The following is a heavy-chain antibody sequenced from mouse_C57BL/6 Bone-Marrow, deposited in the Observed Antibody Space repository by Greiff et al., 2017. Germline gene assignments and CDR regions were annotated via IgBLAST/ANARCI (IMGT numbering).Heavy chain of an antibody. Sequence: QVQLQQPGAELVRPGSSVKLSCKASGYTFTSYWMHWVKQRPIQGLEWIGNIDPSDSETHYNQKFKDKATLTADKSSSTAYMQLSSLTSEDSAVYYCARVYYYGSPWFAYWGQGTLVTVSA. J-gene: IGHJ3*01. CDR3: ARVYYYGSPWFAY. CDR1: GYTFTSYW. CDR2: IDPSDSET. D-gene: IGHD1-1*01. V-gene: IGHV1-52*01.